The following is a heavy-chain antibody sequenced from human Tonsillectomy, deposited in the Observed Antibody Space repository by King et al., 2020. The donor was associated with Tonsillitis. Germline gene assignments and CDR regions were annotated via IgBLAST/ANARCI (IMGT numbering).Heavy chain of an antibody. D-gene: IGHD3-22*01. CDR3: ARDSQPYYDSSGYSFDY. CDR1: GGTFSSYA. J-gene: IGHJ4*02. V-gene: IGHV1-69*01. CDR2: IIPIFGTA. Sequence: VQLVQSGAEVKKPGSSVKVSCKASGGTFSSYAISWVRQAPGQGLEWMGGIIPIFGTANYAQKFQGRVTITADESTSTAYMELSRLRSEDTAVYYCARDSQPYYDSSGYSFDYWGQGTLVTVSS.